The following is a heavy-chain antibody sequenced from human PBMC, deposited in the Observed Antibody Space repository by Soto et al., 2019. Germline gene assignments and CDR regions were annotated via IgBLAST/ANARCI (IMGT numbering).Heavy chain of an antibody. D-gene: IGHD2-2*01. CDR2: MYHSGST. CDR1: GGSISSGGYP. CDR3: ARVPDY. Sequence: PSETLSLTCAVSGGSISSGGYPWSWIRQPTGKGLEWIGYMYHSGSTYYNPSLKSRVTISIDRSKNQFSLKLSSVTAADTAVYYCARVPDYWGQGILVTVSS. J-gene: IGHJ4*02. V-gene: IGHV4-30-2*01.